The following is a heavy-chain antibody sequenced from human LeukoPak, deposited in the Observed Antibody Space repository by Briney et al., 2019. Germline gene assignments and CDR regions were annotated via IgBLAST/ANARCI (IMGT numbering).Heavy chain of an antibody. CDR2: INPNSGGT. Sequence: ASVKVSCKASGYTFTDYYMHWVRQAPGQGLEWMGWINPNSGGTNYAQKFQGWVTLTRNTSISTAYMELRSLRSDDTAVYYCARVNSAATITFDYWGQGTLVTVSS. V-gene: IGHV1-2*04. CDR3: ARVNSAATITFDY. CDR1: GYTFTDYY. J-gene: IGHJ4*02. D-gene: IGHD2-2*02.